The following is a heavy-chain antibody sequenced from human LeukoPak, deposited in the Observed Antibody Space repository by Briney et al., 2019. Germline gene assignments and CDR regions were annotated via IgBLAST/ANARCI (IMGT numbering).Heavy chain of an antibody. V-gene: IGHV4-59*08. Sequence: SETLSLTCTVSGGSISSYYWSWIRQPPGKGLEWIGYIYYSGSTNYNPSLKSRVTISVDTSKNQFSLKLSSVTAADTAVYYCARQGRSHYYFDYWGQGTLVTVSS. D-gene: IGHD6-13*01. CDR1: GGSISSYY. CDR3: ARQGRSHYYFDY. CDR2: IYYSGST. J-gene: IGHJ4*02.